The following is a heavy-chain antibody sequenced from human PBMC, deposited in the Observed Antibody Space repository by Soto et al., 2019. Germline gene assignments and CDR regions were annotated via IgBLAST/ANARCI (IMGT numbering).Heavy chain of an antibody. J-gene: IGHJ6*02. Sequence: GGSLRLSCAASGFTFSSYGMHWVRQAPGKGLEWVAVIWYDGSNKYYADSVKGRFTISRDNSKNTLYLQMNSLRAEDTAVYYCARDGSGSYSYYYYYGMDVWGQGTTVTVSS. CDR3: ARDGSGSYSYYYYYGMDV. V-gene: IGHV3-33*01. CDR2: IWYDGSNK. CDR1: GFTFSSYG. D-gene: IGHD3-10*01.